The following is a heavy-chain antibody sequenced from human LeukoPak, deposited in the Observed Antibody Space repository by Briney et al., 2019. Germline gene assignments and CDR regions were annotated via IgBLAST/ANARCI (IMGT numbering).Heavy chain of an antibody. CDR3: ARDLGLTISDNWFDP. D-gene: IGHD3-9*01. CDR2: INYSGST. J-gene: IGHJ5*02. V-gene: IGHV4-34*01. Sequence: SETLSLTCAVSDESFSGYYWNWIRQPPGRGLEWIGEINYSGSTQYHPSLKSRVSMSVDKSKKQVSLKLSSVTVADTAVYYCARDLGLTISDNWFDPWGQGTLVTVSS. CDR1: DESFSGYY.